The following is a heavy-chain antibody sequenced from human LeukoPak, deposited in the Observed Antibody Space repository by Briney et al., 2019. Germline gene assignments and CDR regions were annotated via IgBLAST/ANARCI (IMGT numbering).Heavy chain of an antibody. V-gene: IGHV3-23*01. D-gene: IGHD6-19*01. Sequence: HPGGSLRLSCAASGFTFSSYAMSWVRQAPGKGLEWVSAISGSGGSTYYADSVKGRFAISRDNSKNTLYLQMNSLRAEDTAVYYCAKAEQWLVPFDYWGQGTLVTVSS. J-gene: IGHJ4*02. CDR1: GFTFSSYA. CDR3: AKAEQWLVPFDY. CDR2: ISGSGGST.